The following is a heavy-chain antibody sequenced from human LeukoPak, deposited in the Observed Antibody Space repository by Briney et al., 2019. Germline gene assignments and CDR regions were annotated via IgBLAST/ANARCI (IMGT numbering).Heavy chain of an antibody. V-gene: IGHV1-2*02. D-gene: IGHD3-10*01. Sequence: GASVKVSCKASGYTFTDYYIHWMRQAPGQGLEWMGWINPKRGVTTYAQKFQGRVTMTRDTSITTAYMELTRLRSDDTAVYYCARDFYYYGSGTFMDVWGQGTTVTVSS. CDR3: ARDFYYYGSGTFMDV. CDR2: INPKRGVT. CDR1: GYTFTDYY. J-gene: IGHJ6*02.